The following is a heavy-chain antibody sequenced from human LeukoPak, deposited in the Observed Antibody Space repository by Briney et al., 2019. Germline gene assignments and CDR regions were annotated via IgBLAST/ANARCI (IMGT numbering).Heavy chain of an antibody. CDR3: ARVFESYSIDY. J-gene: IGHJ4*01. CDR1: GFTFSGSA. V-gene: IGHV3-73*01. CDR2: IRSKANSYAT. Sequence: PGGSLRLSCAASGFTFSGSAMHWVRQASGKGLEWVGRIRSKANSYATAYAASVKGRFTISRDDSKNTAYLQMNSLKAEDTAVYYCARVFESYSIDYWGQGILVTVSS. D-gene: IGHD2-15*01.